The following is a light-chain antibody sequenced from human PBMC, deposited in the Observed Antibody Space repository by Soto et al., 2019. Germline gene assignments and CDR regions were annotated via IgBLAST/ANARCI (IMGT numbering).Light chain of an antibody. CDR2: KAS. CDR3: QRFYNYVYT. CDR1: ESISSW. V-gene: IGKV1-5*03. Sequence: DIQMTQSPSTLSASVGDRVTITCRTSESISSWLAWYQHKSGNAPKLLIYKASTSNSGVPSRFTGSGSGAEFNLTISRLQPEDFATYYCQRFYNYVYTFGQGTRLEIK. J-gene: IGKJ2*01.